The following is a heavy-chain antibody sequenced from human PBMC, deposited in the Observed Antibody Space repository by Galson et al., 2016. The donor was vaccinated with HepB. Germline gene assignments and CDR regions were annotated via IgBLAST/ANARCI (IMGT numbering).Heavy chain of an antibody. CDR1: GFIFSSYS. CDR2: ISSSSNYI. J-gene: IGHJ6*02. Sequence: SLRLSCAASGFIFSSYSMNWVRQAPGKGLEWVSSISSSSNYIYYADSGKGRFTISRDNSKNTLYLQMNSLRAEDTAVYYCAKDPGYGSGSSSSYGMDVWGQGTTVTVSS. CDR3: AKDPGYGSGSSSSYGMDV. D-gene: IGHD3-10*01. V-gene: IGHV3-21*01.